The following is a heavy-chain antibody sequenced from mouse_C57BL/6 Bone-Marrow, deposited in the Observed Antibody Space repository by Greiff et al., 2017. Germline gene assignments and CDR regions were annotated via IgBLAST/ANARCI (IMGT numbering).Heavy chain of an antibody. D-gene: IGHD2-4*01. J-gene: IGHJ3*01. CDR2: IDPSDSYT. CDR1: GYTFTSYW. CDR3: EREGLSRFAY. Sequence: QVQLQQPGAELVKPGASVKLSCKASGYTFTSYWMQRVKQRPGQGLEWIGEIDPSDSYTNYNQKFKGKATLTVDTSSSTAYMQLSSLTSEESAVYYREREGLSRFAYWGQKTLVTDSA. V-gene: IGHV1-50*01.